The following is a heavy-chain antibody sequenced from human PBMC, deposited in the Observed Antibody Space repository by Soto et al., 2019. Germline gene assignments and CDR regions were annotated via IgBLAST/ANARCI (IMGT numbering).Heavy chain of an antibody. CDR2: ISYDSTKT. CDR3: ARTRSAWSDFHYYSLDV. V-gene: IGHV3-30*03. J-gene: IGHJ6*02. D-gene: IGHD1-26*01. Sequence: VQLVESGGGVVQPGRFLRLSCAASGFTFNSYGMHWVRQGPGNGLEWVAFISYDSTKTYYADSVKGRFTISRDNSNSALYVQMNSLTGEDTAVYYCARTRSAWSDFHYYSLDVWGQGTTVTVSS. CDR1: GFTFNSYG.